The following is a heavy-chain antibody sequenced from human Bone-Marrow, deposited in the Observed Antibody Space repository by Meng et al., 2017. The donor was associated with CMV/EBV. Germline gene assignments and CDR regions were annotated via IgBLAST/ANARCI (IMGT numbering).Heavy chain of an antibody. V-gene: IGHV1-18*01. J-gene: IGHJ4*02. CDR2: ISTDNGDT. Sequence: ASVKVSCKTSGYIFTRYGMSWVRQAPRQGLEWMGCISTDNGDTSYAQKFQGRITMTTDASTSTPRIEQRSLRSGDSAVYFCARAGMRLHIIKGHWGQGTLVTVSS. D-gene: IGHD2-15*01. CDR1: GYIFTRYG. CDR3: ARAGMRLHIIKGH.